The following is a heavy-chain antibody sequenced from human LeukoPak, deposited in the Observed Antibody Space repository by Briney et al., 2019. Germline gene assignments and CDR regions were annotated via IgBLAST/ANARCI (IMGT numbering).Heavy chain of an antibody. CDR3: AKETRGCDWGSYFDL. Sequence: GGSLRLSCAASGFTFINSVMTWVRQARGKGREWVSSIIGSGVNTHYTDAVKGRFTISRDNSKNTLYLQINSLRAEDTAVYYCAKETRGCDWGSYFDLWGQGSLVTVSS. CDR2: IIGSGVNT. V-gene: IGHV3-23*01. D-gene: IGHD7-27*01. J-gene: IGHJ4*02. CDR1: GFTFINSV.